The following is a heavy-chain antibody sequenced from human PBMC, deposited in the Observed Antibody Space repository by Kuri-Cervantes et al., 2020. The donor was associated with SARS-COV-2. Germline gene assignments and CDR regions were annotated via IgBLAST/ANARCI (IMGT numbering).Heavy chain of an antibody. CDR3: ARVKLAGASDY. J-gene: IGHJ4*02. CDR1: GGSFSGYY. CDR2: INHSGST. V-gene: IGHV4-34*01. D-gene: IGHD3-3*02. Sequence: GSLRLSCTVYGGSFSGYYWSWIRQPPGKGREWIGEINHSGSTNYNPSLKSRVTISVDTSKNQFSLKLGSVAAADAAGYDCARVKLAGASDYWGQGTLVTVSS.